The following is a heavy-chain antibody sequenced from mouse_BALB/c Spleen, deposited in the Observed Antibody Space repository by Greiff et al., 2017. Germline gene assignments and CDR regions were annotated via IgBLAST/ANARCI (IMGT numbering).Heavy chain of an antibody. J-gene: IGHJ4*01. V-gene: IGHV1-7*01. CDR2: INPSTGYT. CDR1: GYTFTSYW. D-gene: IGHD2-4*01. Sequence: QVQLKESGAELAKPGASVKMSCKASGYTFTSYWMHWVKQRPGQGLEWIGYINPSTGYTEYNQKFKDKATLTADKSSSTAYMQLSSLTSEDSAVYYCARDGSTMTHYYAMDYWGQGTSVTVSS. CDR3: ARDGSTMTHYYAMDY.